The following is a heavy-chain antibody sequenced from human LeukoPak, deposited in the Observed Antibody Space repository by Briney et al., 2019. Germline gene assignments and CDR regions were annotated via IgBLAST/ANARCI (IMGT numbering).Heavy chain of an antibody. J-gene: IGHJ4*02. CDR3: AKGGATVIDY. Sequence: PGGSLRLSCAASGFTFSSYWMHWVRQVPGKGLVWVARINPGGSSITYADSVKGRFTISRDNAKNTLYLQMNSLRAEDTAVYYCAKGGATVIDYWGQGTLVTVSS. V-gene: IGHV3-74*01. D-gene: IGHD4-17*01. CDR2: INPGGSSI. CDR1: GFTFSSYW.